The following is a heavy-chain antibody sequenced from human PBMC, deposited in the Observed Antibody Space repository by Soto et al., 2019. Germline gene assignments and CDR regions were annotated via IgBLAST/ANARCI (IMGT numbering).Heavy chain of an antibody. V-gene: IGHV3-49*05. D-gene: IGHD2-15*01. CDR1: GFTFRDYA. J-gene: IGHJ4*02. CDR2: IRSNIYDGTT. CDR3: TRVSPDCSDGSCYPLN. Sequence: EVQLVESGGGLVKPGRSLRLSCIASGFTFRDYAISWFRQAPGKGLQWVSFIRSNIYDGTTEYAASVKDRFSISRDDSKTIAYLQKDSLKTEDTGVYYCTRVSPDCSDGSCYPLNWGQGTLVTVSS.